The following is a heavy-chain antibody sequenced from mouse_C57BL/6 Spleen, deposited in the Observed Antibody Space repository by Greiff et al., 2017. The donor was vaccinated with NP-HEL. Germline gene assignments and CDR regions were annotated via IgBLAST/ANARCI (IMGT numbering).Heavy chain of an antibody. J-gene: IGHJ1*03. CDR3: ARMDYGSSYGYFDV. CDR2: IYPGDGDT. CDR1: GYAFSSSW. V-gene: IGHV1-82*01. Sequence: VQLQQSGPELVKPGASVKISCKASGYAFSSSWMNWVKQRPGKGLEWIGRIYPGDGDTNYNGKFKGKATLTADKSSSTAYMQLSSLTSEDSAVYFCARMDYGSSYGYFDVWGTGTTVTVSS. D-gene: IGHD1-1*01.